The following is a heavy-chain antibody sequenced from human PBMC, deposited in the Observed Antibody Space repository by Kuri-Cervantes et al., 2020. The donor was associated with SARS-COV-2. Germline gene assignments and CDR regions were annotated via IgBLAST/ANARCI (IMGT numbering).Heavy chain of an antibody. CDR3: AKGPIVVVITYFDY. J-gene: IGHJ4*02. CDR1: GFTFSSYA. Sequence: LSLTCAASGFTFSSYAMHWVRQAPGKGLEWVAVISYDGSNKYYADSVKGRFTISRDNSKNTLYLQMNSLRAEDTAVYYCAKGPIVVVITYFDYWGQGTLVTVSS. V-gene: IGHV3-30-3*01. CDR2: ISYDGSNK. D-gene: IGHD3-22*01.